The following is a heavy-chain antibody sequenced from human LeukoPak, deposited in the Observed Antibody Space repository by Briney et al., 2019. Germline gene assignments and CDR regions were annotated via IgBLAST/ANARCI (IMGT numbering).Heavy chain of an antibody. CDR3: ARRWNHGRNYYIDA. D-gene: IGHD1-14*01. CDR1: GFLFSSYG. CDR2: INDGGTI. J-gene: IGHJ6*03. Sequence: AGSLRLSCAASGFLFSSYGMNWVRQAPGKGLEWIGEINDGGTINYNPSLLSRVPISLDRSKNQFSLRLTSVTTTDTAVYYCARRWNHGRNYYIDAWGKGATVSVSS. V-gene: IGHV4-34*01.